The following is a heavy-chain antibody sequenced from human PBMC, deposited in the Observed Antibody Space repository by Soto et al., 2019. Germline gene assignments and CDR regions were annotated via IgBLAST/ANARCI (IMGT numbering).Heavy chain of an antibody. CDR2: IWYDGSNK. CDR1: GFTFSSYG. V-gene: IGHV3-33*01. CDR3: ARGGSGSYYPEGFVDY. J-gene: IGHJ4*02. Sequence: PGGSLRLSCAASGFTFSSYGMHWVRQAPGKGLEWVAVIWYDGSNKYYADSVKGRFTISRDNSKNTLYLQMNSLRAEDTAVYYCARGGSGSYYPEGFVDYWGQGTLVTVSS. D-gene: IGHD3-10*01.